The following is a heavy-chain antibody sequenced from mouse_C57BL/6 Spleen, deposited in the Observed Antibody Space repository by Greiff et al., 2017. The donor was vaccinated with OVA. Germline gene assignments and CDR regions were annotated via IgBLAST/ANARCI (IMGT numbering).Heavy chain of an antibody. J-gene: IGHJ2*01. CDR2: IDPSDSYT. Sequence: QVQLKQPGAELVKPGASVKLSCKASGYTFTSYWMQWVKQRPGQGLEWIGEIDPSDSYTNYNQKFKGKATLTVDTSSSTAYMQLSSLTSEDSAVYYCARRGVTTAFDYWGQGTTLTVSS. CDR1: GYTFTSYW. D-gene: IGHD1-2*01. CDR3: ARRGVTTAFDY. V-gene: IGHV1-50*01.